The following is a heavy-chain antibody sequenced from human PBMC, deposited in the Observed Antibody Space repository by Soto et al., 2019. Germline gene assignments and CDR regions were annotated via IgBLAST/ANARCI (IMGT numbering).Heavy chain of an antibody. J-gene: IGHJ4*02. Sequence: QLQLQESGPGLVKPSETLSLTCTVSGGSISSSSYYWGWIRQPPGKGLEWIGSIYYSGSTYYNPSLKSRVTISVDTSKNQFSLKLSSVTAADTAVYYCAGDGGFGELLLIYWGQGTLVTVSS. CDR1: GGSISSSSYY. CDR2: IYYSGST. CDR3: AGDGGFGELLLIY. D-gene: IGHD3-10*01. V-gene: IGHV4-39*02.